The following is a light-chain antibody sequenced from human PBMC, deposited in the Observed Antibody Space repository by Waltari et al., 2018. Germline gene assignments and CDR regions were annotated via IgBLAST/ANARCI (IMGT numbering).Light chain of an antibody. CDR2: AAS. Sequence: EIVLTQSPGTLSLSPGERATLSCRASQSVSRAFSWYQQKPGQAPSLLSYAASTRATGVPDRCRGSGSGTDFSLTISRLDPEDFAVYYCQHYVNLPVTFGQGTKVEI. J-gene: IGKJ1*01. CDR1: QSVSRAF. V-gene: IGKV3-20*01. CDR3: QHYVNLPVT.